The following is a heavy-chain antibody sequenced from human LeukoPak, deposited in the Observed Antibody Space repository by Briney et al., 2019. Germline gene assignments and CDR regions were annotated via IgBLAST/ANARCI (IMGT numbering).Heavy chain of an antibody. V-gene: IGHV3-74*01. CDR2: LSPDGSSS. CDR3: TRSPSLGGNYWGFDY. Sequence: GGSLRLSCAASGFTFSNFWMTWVRQAPGKGLVWVSRLSPDGSSSIYADSVKGRFTVSRDNAKNTLYLQMNSLRAEDTAVYYCTRSPSLGGNYWGFDYWGQGTLVTVSS. J-gene: IGHJ4*02. CDR1: GFTFSNFW. D-gene: IGHD1-26*01.